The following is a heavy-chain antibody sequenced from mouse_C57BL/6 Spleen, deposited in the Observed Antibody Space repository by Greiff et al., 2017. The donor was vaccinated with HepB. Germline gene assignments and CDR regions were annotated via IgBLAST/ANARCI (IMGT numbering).Heavy chain of an antibody. Sequence: EVQLQQSGPELVKPGASVKIPCKASGYTFTDYNMDWVKQSHGKSLEWIGDINPNNGGTIYNQKFKGKATLTVDKSSSTAYMELRSLTSEDTAVYYCARRGWGLYAYDVDDWGQGTTLTVSS. J-gene: IGHJ2*01. D-gene: IGHD2-13*01. CDR1: GYTFTDYN. CDR3: ARRGWGLYAYDVDD. CDR2: INPNNGGT. V-gene: IGHV1-18*01.